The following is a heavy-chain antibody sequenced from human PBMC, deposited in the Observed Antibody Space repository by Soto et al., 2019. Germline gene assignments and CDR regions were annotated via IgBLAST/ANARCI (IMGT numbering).Heavy chain of an antibody. D-gene: IGHD6-19*01. V-gene: IGHV4-59*01. CDR1: GGSISTYY. Sequence: PSDTLSLTCTVSGGSISTYYWSWIRQPPGKGLEWIAYIHYSGSTNYNPSLRSRVTISVDTSKNHFSLKLNSVTAADTAVYYCARVSSHGSGCDWWGQGAPVTVSS. CDR2: IHYSGST. CDR3: ARVSSHGSGCDW. J-gene: IGHJ4*02.